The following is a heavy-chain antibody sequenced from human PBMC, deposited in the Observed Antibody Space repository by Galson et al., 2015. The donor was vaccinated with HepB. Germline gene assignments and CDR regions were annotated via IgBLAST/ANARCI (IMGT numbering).Heavy chain of an antibody. D-gene: IGHD3-3*01. Sequence: SLRLSCAASGFTFSSYGMHWVRQAPGKGLEWVAVIWYDGSNKYYADSVKGRFTISRDNSKNTLYLQMNSLRAEDTAVYYCARDFEGSGLRFLEWHPPTGWFDPWGQGTLVTVSS. V-gene: IGHV3-33*01. J-gene: IGHJ5*02. CDR1: GFTFSSYG. CDR2: IWYDGSNK. CDR3: ARDFEGSGLRFLEWHPPTGWFDP.